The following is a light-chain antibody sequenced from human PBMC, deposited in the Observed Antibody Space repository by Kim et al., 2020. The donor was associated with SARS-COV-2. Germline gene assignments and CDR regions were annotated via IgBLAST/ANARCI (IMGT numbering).Light chain of an antibody. CDR1: QHVSRDF. CDR2: GAS. J-gene: IGKJ4*01. V-gene: IGKV3-20*01. Sequence: SPGESAILSCKASQHVSRDFLAWYQQKPGQAPRLFIDGASRRAPDIPERFSGSGSGTDFTLTIVRLEPEDFAVYYCQQYATLPVTFGGGTKVDIK. CDR3: QQYATLPVT.